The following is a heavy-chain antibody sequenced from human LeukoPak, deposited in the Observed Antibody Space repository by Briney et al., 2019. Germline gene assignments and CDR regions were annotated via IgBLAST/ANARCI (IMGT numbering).Heavy chain of an antibody. CDR2: ISGSGGST. V-gene: IGHV3-23*01. D-gene: IGHD3-9*01. J-gene: IGHJ4*02. CDR1: GFTFSNYA. Sequence: PGGSLRLSCAASGFTFSNYAMNWVRQAPGKGLEWVSGISGSGGSTYYRDSVKGRFTISRDNSKNMLYLQMNSLRAEDTAVYYCAKRDFDDYFDYWGQGTLVTVSS. CDR3: AKRDFDDYFDY.